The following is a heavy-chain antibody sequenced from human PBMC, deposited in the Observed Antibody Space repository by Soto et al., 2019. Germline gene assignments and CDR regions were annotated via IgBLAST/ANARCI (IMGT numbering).Heavy chain of an antibody. J-gene: IGHJ4*02. CDR1: GFTVSSNY. CDR2: IYSGGST. Sequence: PGGSLRLACAVSGFTVSSNYMSWVRQAPGKGLEWVSVIYSGGSTYYADSVKGRFTISRDNSKNTPYLQMNSLRAEDTAVYYCAGGYSSGWYKYYFNYWGQGTLATSPQ. V-gene: IGHV3-53*01. CDR3: AGGYSSGWYKYYFNY. D-gene: IGHD6-19*01.